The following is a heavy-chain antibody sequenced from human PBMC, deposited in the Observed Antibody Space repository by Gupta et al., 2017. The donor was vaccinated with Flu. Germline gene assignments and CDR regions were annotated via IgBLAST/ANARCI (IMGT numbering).Heavy chain of an antibody. D-gene: IGHD6-13*01. CDR3: AKDLWIAAAGRATDYFDY. Sequence: QVQLVESGGGVVQPGRSLTLSCAAYGFTFSSYGLHWVRQAPGKGLEWVAIMSYDGSNKYYADSVKGRFTISRDNSKNTLYLQMNSLRAEDTAVYYCAKDLWIAAAGRATDYFDYWGQGTLVTVSS. CDR2: MSYDGSNK. J-gene: IGHJ4*02. V-gene: IGHV3-30*18. CDR1: GFTFSSYG.